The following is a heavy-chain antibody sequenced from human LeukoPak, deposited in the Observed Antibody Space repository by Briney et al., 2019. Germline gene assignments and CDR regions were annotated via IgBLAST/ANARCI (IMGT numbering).Heavy chain of an antibody. CDR2: ISYDGSNK. D-gene: IGHD1-14*01. CDR1: GFTFSSYA. CDR3: ARAPTRAEPFDY. Sequence: GGSLRLSCAASGFTFSSYAMHWVRQAPGKGLEWVAVISYDGSNKYYADSVKGRFTISRDNSKNTLYLQMNSLRAEDTAVYYCARAPTRAEPFDYWGQGTLVTVSS. J-gene: IGHJ4*02. V-gene: IGHV3-30-3*01.